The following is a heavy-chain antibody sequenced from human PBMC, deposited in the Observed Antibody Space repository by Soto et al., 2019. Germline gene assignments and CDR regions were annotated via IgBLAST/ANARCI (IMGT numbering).Heavy chain of an antibody. CDR2: FDPEDGET. J-gene: IGHJ6*02. CDR1: GYTLTELS. V-gene: IGHV1-24*01. D-gene: IGHD1-7*01. CDR3: ATRAHQKLELRRLGYYYCGMDV. Sequence: ASVKVSCKVSGYTLTELSMHWVRQAPGKGLEWMGGFDPEDGETIYAQKFQGRVTMTEDTSTDTAYMELSSLRSEDTAVYYCATRAHQKLELRRLGYYYCGMDVWGQGTTVTVSS.